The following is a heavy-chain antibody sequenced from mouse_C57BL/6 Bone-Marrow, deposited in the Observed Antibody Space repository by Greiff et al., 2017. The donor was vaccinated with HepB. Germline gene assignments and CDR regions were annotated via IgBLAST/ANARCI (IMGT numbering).Heavy chain of an antibody. CDR1: GYAFTNYL. CDR2: INPGSGGS. D-gene: IGHD1-1*01. Sequence: QVQLQQSGAELVRPGTSVKVSCKASGYAFTNYLIEWVKQRPGQGLEWIRVINPGSGGSNYNEKFKGKATLTADKSSSTAYMQLSSLTSEDSAVYFCARRGGYGSSPFAYWGQGTLVTVSA. J-gene: IGHJ3*01. CDR3: ARRGGYGSSPFAY. V-gene: IGHV1-54*01.